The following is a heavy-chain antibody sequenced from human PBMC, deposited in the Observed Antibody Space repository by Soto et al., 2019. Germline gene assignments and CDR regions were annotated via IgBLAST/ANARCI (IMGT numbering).Heavy chain of an antibody. CDR2: ISHTGSP. D-gene: IGHD1-1*01. CDR3: ASQLESTTYFDY. J-gene: IGHJ4*02. Sequence: LQLQESGPGLVKPSETLSLTCTVSGGSISNSDYFWAWMRQPPGKGVEWVGTISHTGSPRYNPSLKSRVTISVDTSKNQFSLRLPSVTAADTAVFYCASQLESTTYFDYWGRGTLVTVSS. V-gene: IGHV4-39*01. CDR1: GGSISNSDYF.